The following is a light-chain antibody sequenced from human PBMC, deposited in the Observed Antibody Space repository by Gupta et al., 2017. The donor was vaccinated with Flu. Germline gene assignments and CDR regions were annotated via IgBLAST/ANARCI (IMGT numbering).Light chain of an antibody. Sequence: DIQMTQSPSSLSASVGDRVTITCRASQGIINNLAWFQQKPGKGPKSLIYAASSLQSGVPSKFSGSGRVSGTDFTLTISSLQPEDSATSFCQQYNSYPPTFGQGTRLEI. V-gene: IGKV1-16*02. CDR3: QQYNSYPPT. J-gene: IGKJ5*01. CDR1: QGIINN. CDR2: AAS.